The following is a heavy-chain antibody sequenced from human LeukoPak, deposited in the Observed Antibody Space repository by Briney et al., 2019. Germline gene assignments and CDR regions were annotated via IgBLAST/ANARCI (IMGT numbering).Heavy chain of an antibody. CDR2: INHSGRT. J-gene: IGHJ6*03. D-gene: IGHD2-2*01. CDR3: ARGRDGPMPGVYYYYMDV. CDR1: GGSFSGYY. Sequence: SETLSLTCAVYGGSFSGYYWSWIRQPPGKGLEWMGEINHSGRTNYNPYLKSRVTISVDTSKNQYSLKLSSVTAADTAVYYCARGRDGPMPGVYYYYMDVWGKGTTVTVSS. V-gene: IGHV4-34*01.